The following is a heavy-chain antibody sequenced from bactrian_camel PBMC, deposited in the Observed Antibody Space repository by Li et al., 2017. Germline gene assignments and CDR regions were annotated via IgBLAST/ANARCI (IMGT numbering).Heavy chain of an antibody. CDR1: GVDFKSGW. CDR2: IAPSGRTP. V-gene: IGHV3S1*01. J-gene: IGHJ4*01. Sequence: VQLVESGGGLVQPGGSLRLSCVASGVDFKSGWMHWVRQAPGAALEMVARIAPSGRTPFYAPSVKGRFTISRDIDKSTLYLQMDSLQIADTAVYYCGTGSSLPDRPMGRGTQVTVS.